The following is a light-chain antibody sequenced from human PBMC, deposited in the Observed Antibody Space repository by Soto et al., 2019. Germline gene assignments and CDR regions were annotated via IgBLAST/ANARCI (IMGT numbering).Light chain of an antibody. V-gene: IGLV2-14*01. Sequence: QSALTQPASVSGSPGQSITISCTGTSSDVGGYNYVSWYQHHPGKAPKLMIYDVSNRPSGVSNRFSGSKSGNTASLTISGLQAEDEADYYCTSYADSSPVVFGGGTQLTVL. CDR3: TSYADSSPVV. CDR1: SSDVGGYNY. J-gene: IGLJ2*01. CDR2: DVS.